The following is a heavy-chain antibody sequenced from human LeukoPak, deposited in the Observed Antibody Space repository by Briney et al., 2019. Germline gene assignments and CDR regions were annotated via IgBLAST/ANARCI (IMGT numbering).Heavy chain of an antibody. D-gene: IGHD3-22*01. J-gene: IGHJ5*02. CDR3: AKDPYYDSSGYYDH. V-gene: IGHV3-23*01. Sequence: PGGSLRLSCAASGLTLSSYTMGWVRRAPGKGLEWVSAIGGRNGSTHYADPVKGRFTDSRDNSKSTLYLQMNSLRAEDTAVYYCAKDPYYDSSGYYDHWGQGTLVTVSS. CDR2: IGGRNGST. CDR1: GLTLSSYT.